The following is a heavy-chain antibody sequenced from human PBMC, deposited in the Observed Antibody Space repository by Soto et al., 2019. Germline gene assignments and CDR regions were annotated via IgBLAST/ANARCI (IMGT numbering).Heavy chain of an antibody. CDR1: GFSFSSTW. V-gene: IGHV3-74*01. D-gene: IGHD2-2*01. Sequence: EVRLVESGGGLVQPGGSLRLSCAASGFSFSSTWMHWVRQAPGKGLVWVSLIKSDGSGTIYADPVKGRFTISRDNAKNTVYLQMNSLRAEDTAMYYCAKDTYHTVDIWGQGTMVAVSS. CDR3: AKDTYHTVDI. CDR2: IKSDGSGT. J-gene: IGHJ3*02.